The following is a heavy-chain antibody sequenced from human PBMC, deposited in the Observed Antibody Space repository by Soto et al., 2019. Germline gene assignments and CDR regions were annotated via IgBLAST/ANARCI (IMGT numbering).Heavy chain of an antibody. V-gene: IGHV4-4*02. CDR3: AKSRGIVGATTRRRLGMDV. CDR2: VYHSGIT. D-gene: IGHD1-26*01. Sequence: SETLSLTCALSGASISSIHWWTWVRHPQRQGLQWIGEVYHSGITDYNPSLKSRVTISVDKSKNQFSLNLTAATAAGTAGYYCAKSRGIVGATTRRRLGMDVWGQGTMVTVSS. CDR1: GASISSIHW. J-gene: IGHJ6*02.